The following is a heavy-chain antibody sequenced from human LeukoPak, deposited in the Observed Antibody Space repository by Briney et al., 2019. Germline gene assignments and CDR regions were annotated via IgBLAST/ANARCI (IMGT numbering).Heavy chain of an antibody. CDR3: AKDRSCINDVWHGDFDY. J-gene: IGHJ4*02. CDR1: GFIFSSYD. Sequence: SGGSQTLSCAASGFIFSSYDMSWLRQAPGKGLEWVSTIRGIVGSTEYADTVKGRCTISREKSKNTVYLQMYSLRAEETAVYYCAKDRSCINDVWHGDFDYWGQGTLVTVSA. V-gene: IGHV3-23*01. CDR2: IRGIVGST. D-gene: IGHD2-8*01.